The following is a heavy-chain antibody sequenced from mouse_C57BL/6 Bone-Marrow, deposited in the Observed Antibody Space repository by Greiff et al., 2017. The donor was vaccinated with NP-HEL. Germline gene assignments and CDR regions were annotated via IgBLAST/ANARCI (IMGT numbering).Heavy chain of an antibody. J-gene: IGHJ4*01. CDR3: ARWDYYYGSSYVNYAMDY. V-gene: IGHV1-50*01. CDR1: GYTFTSYW. Sequence: QVQLKQPGAELVKPGASVKLSCKASGYTFTSYWMQWVKQRPGQGLEWIGEIDPSDSYTNYNQKFKGKATLTVDTSSSTAYMQLSSLTSEDSAVYYCARWDYYYGSSYVNYAMDYWGQGTSVTVSS. D-gene: IGHD1-1*01. CDR2: IDPSDSYT.